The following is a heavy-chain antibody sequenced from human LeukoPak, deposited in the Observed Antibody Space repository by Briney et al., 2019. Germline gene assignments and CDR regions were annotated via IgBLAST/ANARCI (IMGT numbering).Heavy chain of an antibody. D-gene: IGHD5-18*01. J-gene: IGHJ4*02. CDR2: ISYDGSNK. V-gene: IGHV3-30*03. CDR3: ARGRGYSYAKPAGLDY. CDR1: GFTFSSYG. Sequence: GGSLRLSCAASGFTFSSYGMHWVRQAPGKGLEWVAVISYDGSNKYYADSVKGRFTISRDNSKNTLYLQMNSLRAEDTAVYYCARGRGYSYAKPAGLDYWGQGTLVTVSS.